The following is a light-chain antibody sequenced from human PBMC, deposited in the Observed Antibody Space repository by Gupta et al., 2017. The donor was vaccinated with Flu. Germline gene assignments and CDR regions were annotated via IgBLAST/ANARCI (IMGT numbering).Light chain of an antibody. CDR3: ATWDDSLNGWV. V-gene: IGLV1-44*01. Sequence: QSLLTQPPSASGTPGQRITISCSGSSSNIGSNTVNWYQQLPGTAPKLLIYSNNQRPSGVPDRFSGSKSGTSASLAISGLRSEDEADYYCATWDDSLNGWVFGGGTKLTVL. CDR2: SNN. J-gene: IGLJ3*02. CDR1: SSNIGSNT.